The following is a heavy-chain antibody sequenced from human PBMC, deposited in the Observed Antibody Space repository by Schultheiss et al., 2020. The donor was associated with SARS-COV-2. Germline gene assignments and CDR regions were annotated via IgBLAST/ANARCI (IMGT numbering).Heavy chain of an antibody. D-gene: IGHD5-24*01. J-gene: IGHJ4*02. CDR2: IKQDGSVQ. Sequence: GGSLRLSCAASGFTFRNYWMDWVRQAPGKGLQWVANIKQDGSVQHYVDSVRGRFIISRDNAKNSLDLQMNSLRVDDTAVYYCVKEGDEMGTSWGQGTLVTSPQ. CDR1: GFTFRNYW. CDR3: VKEGDEMGTS. V-gene: IGHV3-7*03.